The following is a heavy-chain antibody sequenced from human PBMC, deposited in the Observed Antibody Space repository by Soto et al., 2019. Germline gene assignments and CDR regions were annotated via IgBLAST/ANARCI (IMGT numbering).Heavy chain of an antibody. D-gene: IGHD6-19*01. V-gene: IGHV3-33*01. CDR2: IWYDGSNK. Sequence: GGSLRLSCAASGFTFSSYGMHWVRQAPGKGLEWVAVIWYDGSNKYYADSVKGRFTISRDNSKNTLYLQMNSLRAEDTAVYYCAREQWLVRDYYMDVWGKGATVTVSS. J-gene: IGHJ6*03. CDR1: GFTFSSYG. CDR3: AREQWLVRDYYMDV.